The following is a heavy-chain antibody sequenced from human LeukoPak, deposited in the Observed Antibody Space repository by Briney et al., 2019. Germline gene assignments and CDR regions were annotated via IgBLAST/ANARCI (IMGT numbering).Heavy chain of an antibody. Sequence: SETLSLTCTVSGGSISSYYWSWIRQPPGKGLEWIGYIYYSGSTNYNPSLKSRVTISVDTSKNQFSLKLSSVTAADTAVYYCARGGGSSWYGYYYYYMDVWGKGTTVTISS. CDR3: ARGGGSSWYGYYYYYMDV. CDR2: IYYSGST. CDR1: GGSISSYY. D-gene: IGHD6-13*01. V-gene: IGHV4-59*01. J-gene: IGHJ6*03.